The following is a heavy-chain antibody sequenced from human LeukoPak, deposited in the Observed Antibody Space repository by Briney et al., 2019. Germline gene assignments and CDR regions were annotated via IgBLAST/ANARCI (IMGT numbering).Heavy chain of an antibody. Sequence: GGSLRLSCAASGFTFSSYAMSWVHQAPGKGLEWVSAISGSGGSTYYADSVKGRFTISRDNSKNTLYLQMNSLRAEDTAVYYCTPQYSSSWYFDYWGQGTLVTVSS. V-gene: IGHV3-23*01. CDR3: TPQYSSSWYFDY. CDR2: ISGSGGST. D-gene: IGHD6-13*01. J-gene: IGHJ4*02. CDR1: GFTFSSYA.